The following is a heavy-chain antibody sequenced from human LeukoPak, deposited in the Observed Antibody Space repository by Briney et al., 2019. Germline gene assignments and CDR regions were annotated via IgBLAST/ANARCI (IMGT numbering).Heavy chain of an antibody. CDR2: ISGSGGST. CDR1: GFTFSSYV. D-gene: IGHD6-19*01. J-gene: IGHJ4*02. CDR3: AKDTRSSGWYSRSLYPPHTFDY. V-gene: IGHV3-23*01. Sequence: GGSLRLSCAASGFTFSSYVMHWVRQAPGKGLEWVSAISGSGGSTYYADSVKGRFTISRDNSKNTQYLQIIRLRAEDTAVYYCAKDTRSSGWYSRSLYPPHTFDYWGQGTLVTVSS.